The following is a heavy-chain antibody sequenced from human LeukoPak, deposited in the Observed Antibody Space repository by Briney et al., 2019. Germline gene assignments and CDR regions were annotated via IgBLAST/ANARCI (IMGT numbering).Heavy chain of an antibody. D-gene: IGHD6-13*01. CDR3: ARGSIAAPDC. CDR2: ISYDGSNK. Sequence: GGSLRLSCAASGFTFSSYAMHWVRQAPGKGPEWVAVISYDGSNKYYADSVKGRFTISRDNSKNTLFLQMNSLRAEDTAVYYCARGSIAAPDCWGQGTLVTVSS. V-gene: IGHV3-30-3*01. J-gene: IGHJ4*02. CDR1: GFTFSSYA.